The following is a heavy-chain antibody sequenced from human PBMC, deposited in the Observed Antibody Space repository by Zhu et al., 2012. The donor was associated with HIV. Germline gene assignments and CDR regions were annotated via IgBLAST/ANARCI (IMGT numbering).Heavy chain of an antibody. J-gene: IGHJ3*02. CDR2: IYYGDKT. V-gene: IGHV4-39*01. CDR3: ARRPNVLRGPSNGFDI. D-gene: IGHD3-10*01. CDR1: GGSISSSSYY. Sequence: QVQLEESGPGLVKPSETLSLTCIVPGGSISSSSYYWGWIRQPPGKGLEWIGSIYYGDKTYYNPALKGRLTMSADTPKNQFSLKLRSVTAADTAIYYCARRPNVLRGPSNGFDIWGQGTMVTVSS.